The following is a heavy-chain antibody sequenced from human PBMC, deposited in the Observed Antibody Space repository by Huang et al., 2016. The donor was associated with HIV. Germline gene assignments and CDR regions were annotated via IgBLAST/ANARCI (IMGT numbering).Heavy chain of an antibody. D-gene: IGHD6-13*01. V-gene: IGHV3-30*18. CDR2: ISYDKSNK. CDR3: AKGGRAAAVMDV. Sequence: QVQLVESGGDVVQPGRSLRLSCAASGFTFSSYGMHWVRQAPGKGVEWVAGISYDKSNKYYADSVKGRLTISRDNSKNTLYLQINSLTTEDTAVYYCAKGGRAAAVMDVWGKGTTVTVSS. CDR1: GFTFSSYG. J-gene: IGHJ6*04.